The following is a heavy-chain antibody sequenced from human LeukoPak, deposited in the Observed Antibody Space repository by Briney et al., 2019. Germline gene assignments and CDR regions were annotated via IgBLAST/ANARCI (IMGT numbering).Heavy chain of an antibody. J-gene: IGHJ4*02. CDR1: GFTFSSYA. Sequence: GGSLRLSCAASGFTFSSYAMSWVRQAPGKGLEWFSAISGSGGSTYYADSVKGRFTVSRDNSKNTLYLQMNSLRAEDTAVYYCAKELDTAMGYASNYWGQGTLVTVSS. D-gene: IGHD5-18*01. CDR3: AKELDTAMGYASNY. V-gene: IGHV3-23*01. CDR2: ISGSGGST.